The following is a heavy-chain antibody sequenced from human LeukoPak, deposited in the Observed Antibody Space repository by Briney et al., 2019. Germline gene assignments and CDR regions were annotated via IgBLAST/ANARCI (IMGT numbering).Heavy chain of an antibody. D-gene: IGHD3-22*01. Sequence: MPGGSLRLSCAASGFTFSSYSMNWVRQAPGKGLEWVSSISSSSSYIYYADSVKGRFTISRDNAKNSLHLQMNSLRAEDTAVYYCARERWGHDRDAFDIWGRGTMVTVSS. CDR3: ARERWGHDRDAFDI. V-gene: IGHV3-21*01. CDR1: GFTFSSYS. J-gene: IGHJ3*02. CDR2: ISSSSSYI.